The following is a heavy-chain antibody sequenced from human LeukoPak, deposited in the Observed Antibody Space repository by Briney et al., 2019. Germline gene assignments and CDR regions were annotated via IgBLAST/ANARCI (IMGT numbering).Heavy chain of an antibody. CDR2: IYTSGST. D-gene: IGHD2-15*01. Sequence: PSETLSLTCTVSGGSISSYYWSWIRQPAGKGLEWIGRIYTSGSTNYNPSLKSRVTMSVDTSKNQFSLRLTSVTAADTAVYYCARLSGIYCDRGSCFNYFDSWGQGALVTVSS. CDR3: ARLSGIYCDRGSCFNYFDS. CDR1: GGSISSYY. V-gene: IGHV4-4*07. J-gene: IGHJ5*01.